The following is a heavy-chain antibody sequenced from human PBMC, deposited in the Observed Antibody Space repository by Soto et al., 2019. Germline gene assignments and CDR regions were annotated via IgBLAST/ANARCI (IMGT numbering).Heavy chain of an antibody. CDR1: GGSFSGYY. D-gene: IGHD2-15*01. CDR3: ARYCSGGSCYPRTYGMDV. Sequence: PSETLSLTCAVYGGSFSGYYWSWIRQPPGKGLEWIGEINHSGSTNYNPSLKSRVTISVDTSKNQFSLKLSSVTAADTAVYYCARYCSGGSCYPRTYGMDVWGQGTTVTVSS. CDR2: INHSGST. J-gene: IGHJ6*02. V-gene: IGHV4-34*01.